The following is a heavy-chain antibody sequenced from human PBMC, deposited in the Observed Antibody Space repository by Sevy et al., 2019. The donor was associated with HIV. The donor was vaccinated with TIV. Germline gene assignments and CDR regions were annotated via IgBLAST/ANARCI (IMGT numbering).Heavy chain of an antibody. J-gene: IGHJ5*01. D-gene: IGHD6-13*01. Sequence: GSLRLSCAASGFTFSTYAMSWVRQAPGKGLEWVSSISGTGYSTYYVDSLKGRFTVSRDNSKNTLYLQMNSLRVEDTAVYYCAKGGQYSSSWYECWGQGALVTVSS. CDR2: ISGTGYST. V-gene: IGHV3-23*01. CDR1: GFTFSTYA. CDR3: AKGGQYSSSWYEC.